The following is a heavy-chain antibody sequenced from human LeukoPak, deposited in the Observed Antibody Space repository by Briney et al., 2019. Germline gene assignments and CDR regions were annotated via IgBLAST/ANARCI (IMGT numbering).Heavy chain of an antibody. CDR2: FDPEDGET. CDR1: GYTLTELS. Sequence: ASVKVSCKVSGYTLTELSMHWVRQAPGKGLEWMGGFDPEDGETIYAQKFQGRVTMTEDTSTDTAYMELSSLRSDDTAVYYCARFGNVGQWLGYYYYYMDVWGKGTTVTISS. V-gene: IGHV1-24*01. CDR3: ARFGNVGQWLGYYYYYMDV. J-gene: IGHJ6*03. D-gene: IGHD6-19*01.